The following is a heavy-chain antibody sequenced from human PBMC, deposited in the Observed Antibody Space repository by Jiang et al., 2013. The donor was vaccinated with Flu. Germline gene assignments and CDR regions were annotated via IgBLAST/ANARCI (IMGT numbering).Heavy chain of an antibody. CDR1: GGSISSSNW. CDR2: IYHSGST. Sequence: PGLVKPSGTLSLTCAVSGGSISSSNWWSWVRQPPGKGLEWIGEIYHSGSTNYNPSLKSRVTISVDKSKNQFSLKLSSVTAADTAVYYCARDAPYSSSWYSDYYYYYYMDVWGKGTTVTVSS. D-gene: IGHD6-13*01. V-gene: IGHV4-4*02. J-gene: IGHJ6*03. CDR3: ARDAPYSSSWYSDYYYYYYMDV.